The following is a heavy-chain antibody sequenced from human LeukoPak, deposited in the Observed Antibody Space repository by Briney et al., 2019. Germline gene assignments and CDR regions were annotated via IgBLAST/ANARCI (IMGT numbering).Heavy chain of an antibody. CDR2: ISGSGGST. CDR1: GFTFSSYA. Sequence: PGGSLRLSCAASGFTFSSYAMSWVRQAPGKGLEWVSAISGSGGSTYYADSVKGRFTISRDNAKNSLFLQMNSLRAEDTAVYYCARENDQGFDYWGQGTLVTVSS. J-gene: IGHJ4*02. CDR3: ARENDQGFDY. V-gene: IGHV3-23*01. D-gene: IGHD3-16*01.